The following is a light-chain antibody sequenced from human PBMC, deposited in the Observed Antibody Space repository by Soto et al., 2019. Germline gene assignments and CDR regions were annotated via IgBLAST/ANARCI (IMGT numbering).Light chain of an antibody. J-gene: IGKJ4*01. CDR2: AAS. CDR1: QSVSSSY. Sequence: EIVLTQSPGTLSLPPGERATLSCRASQSVSSSYLAWYQHKPGQAPRLLVYAASSRAIGIPDRFTGSGSGTDFTLTISRLQPEDFATYYCQQANSFPLTFGGGTTVEIK. CDR3: QQANSFPLT. V-gene: IGKV3-20*01.